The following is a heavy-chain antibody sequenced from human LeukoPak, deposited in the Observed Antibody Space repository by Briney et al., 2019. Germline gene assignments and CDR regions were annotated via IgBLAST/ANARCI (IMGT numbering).Heavy chain of an antibody. J-gene: IGHJ6*02. CDR3: ARHPYSHYYGMDV. V-gene: IGHV5-51*01. Sequence: GESLKISCRGSGYSFTSYWIGWVRQMPGKGLEWMGIIYPGDSDTRYSPSFQGQVTISADKSISTAYLQWSSLEASDTAMYYCARHPYSHYYGMDVWGQGTTVTVSS. CDR2: IYPGDSDT. D-gene: IGHD4-11*01. CDR1: GYSFTSYW.